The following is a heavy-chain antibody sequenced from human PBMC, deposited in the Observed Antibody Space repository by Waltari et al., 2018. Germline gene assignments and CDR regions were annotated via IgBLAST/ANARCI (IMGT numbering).Heavy chain of an antibody. Sequence: EEQLVESGGGLVQPGDSLRLSCAASGFTFSSFWMNWVRQAPGTGPLWVQGMSTGASDTTYADSVKGRFTISRDNARNTLYLQMNRLRAEDTAVYFCARVSLRTYRSPVPGRHYYYGMDVWGQGTTVTVSS. CDR3: ARVSLRTYRSPVPGRHYYYGMDV. J-gene: IGHJ6*02. CDR2: MSTGASDT. CDR1: GFTFSSFW. V-gene: IGHV3-74*03. D-gene: IGHD1-1*01.